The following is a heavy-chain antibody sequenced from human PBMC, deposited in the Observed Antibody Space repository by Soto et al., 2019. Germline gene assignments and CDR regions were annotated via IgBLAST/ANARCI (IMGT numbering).Heavy chain of an antibody. CDR1: GFTFGDYA. CDR3: TRDSAGSSWYSYYMDV. J-gene: IGHJ6*03. Sequence: GGSLRLSCTASGFTFGDYAMSWFRQAPGKGLEWVGFIRSKAYGGTTEYAASVKGRFTISRDDSKSIAYLQMNSLKTEDTAVYYCTRDSAGSSWYSYYMDVWGKGTTVTVSS. CDR2: IRSKAYGGTT. V-gene: IGHV3-49*03. D-gene: IGHD6-13*01.